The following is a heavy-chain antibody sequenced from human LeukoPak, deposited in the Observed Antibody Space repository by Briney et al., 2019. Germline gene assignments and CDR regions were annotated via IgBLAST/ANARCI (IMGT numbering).Heavy chain of an antibody. CDR1: GGSISSSSVY. J-gene: IGHJ4*02. V-gene: IGHV4-39*01. CDR2: ISYSGSTT. D-gene: IGHD1-26*01. Sequence: SETLSLTCTVSGGSISSSSVYWGWIRQPPGKGLEWVATISYSGSTTSYNPSLKSRVTISVDTSKNQFSLKLNSVTAADTAVYYCVRRTSGSYSDYWGQGTLVTASS. CDR3: VRRTSGSYSDY.